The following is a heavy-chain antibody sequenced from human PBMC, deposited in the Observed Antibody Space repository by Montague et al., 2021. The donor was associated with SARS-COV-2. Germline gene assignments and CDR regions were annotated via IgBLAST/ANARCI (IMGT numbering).Heavy chain of an antibody. Sequence: CAISGDSVSINSATWNWVRQSPSRGLEWLGRTYYKSKWYNDYAVSLRGGVTINPDTAKNQFSLQLNSVTPEDTAIYYCTSGREGNYNVMDVWGQGTTVTVSS. V-gene: IGHV6-1*01. CDR2: TYYKSKWYN. CDR3: TSGREGNYNVMDV. CDR1: GDSVSINSAT. D-gene: IGHD1-1*01. J-gene: IGHJ6*02.